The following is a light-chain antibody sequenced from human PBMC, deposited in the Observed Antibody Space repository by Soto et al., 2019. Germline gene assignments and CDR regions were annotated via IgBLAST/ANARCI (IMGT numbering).Light chain of an antibody. CDR3: QQYNSWPLT. CDR1: QSVSSN. V-gene: IGKV3-15*01. Sequence: EIVMTQSSATLSVSPGERATLSCRASQSVSSNLAWYQRKPGQSPRLLIYGASTRATGIPARFSGSGSGTEFTLTISSLQSEDFAVYYCQQYNSWPLTFGGGTQVEIQ. J-gene: IGKJ4*01. CDR2: GAS.